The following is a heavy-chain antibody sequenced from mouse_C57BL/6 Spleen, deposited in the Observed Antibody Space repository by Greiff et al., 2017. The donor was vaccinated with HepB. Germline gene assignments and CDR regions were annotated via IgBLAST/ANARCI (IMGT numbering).Heavy chain of an antibody. V-gene: IGHV1-19*01. CDR2: INPYNGGT. J-gene: IGHJ1*03. CDR1: GYTFTDYY. D-gene: IGHD1-1*01. Sequence: VQLQQSGPVLVKPGASVKMSCKASGYTFTDYYMNWVKQSHGKSLEWIGVINPYNGGTSYNQKFKGKATLTVDKSSSTAYMELNSLTSEDSAVYYCARDYYYGSSYGRYFDVWGTGTTVTVSS. CDR3: ARDYYYGSSYGRYFDV.